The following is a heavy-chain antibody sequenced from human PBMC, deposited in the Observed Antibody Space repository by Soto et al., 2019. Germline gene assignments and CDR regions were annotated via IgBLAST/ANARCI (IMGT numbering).Heavy chain of an antibody. V-gene: IGHV3-9*01. J-gene: IGHJ4*02. D-gene: IGHD2-2*01. Sequence: LTLSCAPSRFSFDAFSLPLVRPASGKGLEWVSGISWNSGTIGYVDSVKGRFTISRDNAKNSLYLQMNSLRYEDTAVYYCARDKGYCSNTSSTDCYNWGQETLVSAPQ. CDR2: ISWNSGTI. CDR3: ARDKGYCSNTSSTDCYN. CDR1: RFSFDAFS.